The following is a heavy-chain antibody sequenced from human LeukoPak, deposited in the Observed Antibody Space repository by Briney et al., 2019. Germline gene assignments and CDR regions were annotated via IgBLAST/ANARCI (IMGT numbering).Heavy chain of an antibody. CDR3: ARESGVGAENWFDP. J-gene: IGHJ5*02. Sequence: GASVKVSCKASGYTFTSYGISWVRQAPGQGLEWMGGIIPIFGTANYAQKFQGRVTITADESTSTAYMELSSLRSEDTAVYYCARESGVGAENWFDPWGQGTLVTVSS. D-gene: IGHD1-26*01. V-gene: IGHV1-69*13. CDR1: GYTFTSYG. CDR2: IIPIFGTA.